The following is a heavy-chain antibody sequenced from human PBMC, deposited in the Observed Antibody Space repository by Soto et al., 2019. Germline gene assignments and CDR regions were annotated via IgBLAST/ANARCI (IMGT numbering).Heavy chain of an antibody. D-gene: IGHD3-10*01. Sequence: QVQLQESGPGLVKPSQTLSLTCTVSGGSISSGGYYWSWIRQHPGKGLEWIGYIYYSGSTYYNPSLKSRVTISVDTSKNQFSLKLSSVTAADTAVYCCARYLEGSTHNYYYYYGMDVWGQGTTVTVSS. CDR2: IYYSGST. V-gene: IGHV4-31*03. CDR1: GGSISSGGYY. J-gene: IGHJ6*02. CDR3: ARYLEGSTHNYYYYYGMDV.